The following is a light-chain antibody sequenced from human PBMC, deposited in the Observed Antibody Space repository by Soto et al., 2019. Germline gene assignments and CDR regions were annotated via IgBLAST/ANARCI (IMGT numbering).Light chain of an antibody. J-gene: IGKJ5*01. CDR2: SAS. Sequence: DIQMTQSPSSLSASVGDRVTITCRASQSISSYLNWYQQKPGKAPNLLIYSASSLQSGVPSRFSGSGSGTAFTLTISSLQPEDFAIYYCQQSYRSPITFGQGTRLEIK. CDR3: QQSYRSPIT. V-gene: IGKV1-39*01. CDR1: QSISSY.